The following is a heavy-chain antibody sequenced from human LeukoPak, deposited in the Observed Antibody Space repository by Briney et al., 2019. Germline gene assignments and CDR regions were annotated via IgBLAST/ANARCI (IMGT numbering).Heavy chain of an antibody. CDR1: GFTFSSYE. Sequence: EGSLRLSCAASGFTFSSYEMNWVRQAPGKGLEWVSSISSSSRYIYYADSVKGRFTISRDNAKNSLYLQMNSLRAEDTAVYYCARSRQHHYERSGYYEILNWYFDLWGRGTLVTVSS. D-gene: IGHD3-22*01. CDR2: ISSSSRYI. J-gene: IGHJ2*01. CDR3: ARSRQHHYERSGYYEILNWYFDL. V-gene: IGHV3-21*01.